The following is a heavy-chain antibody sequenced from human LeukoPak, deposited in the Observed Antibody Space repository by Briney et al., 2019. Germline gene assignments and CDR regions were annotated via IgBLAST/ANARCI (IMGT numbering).Heavy chain of an antibody. J-gene: IGHJ6*03. D-gene: IGHD4-17*01. CDR3: AKDASKRTDYGDYAFSYYMDV. V-gene: IGHV3-30*02. CDR2: IHYDGNNK. Sequence: PGGSLRLSCAASGFTFSNYGMHGVRQAPGKGLDWVAYIHYDGNNKYYADSVKGRFTISRDDSKNTLYLQMNSLRSEDTAVNYCAKDASKRTDYGDYAFSYYMDVWGKGTTVTISS. CDR1: GFTFSNYG.